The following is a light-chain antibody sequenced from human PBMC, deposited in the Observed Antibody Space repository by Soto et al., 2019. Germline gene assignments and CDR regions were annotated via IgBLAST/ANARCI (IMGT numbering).Light chain of an antibody. CDR3: SSYAGSDNLYV. CDR1: SGDVGGYDY. Sequence: QAVVTQPPSASGSPGQSVTISCTGTSGDVGGYDYVSWYQQHPGKAPKLMIYEVTKRPLGVPDRFSGSKSGNTASLTVSGLQAEDEADYYCSSYAGSDNLYVFGTGTKLTVL. CDR2: EVT. V-gene: IGLV2-8*01. J-gene: IGLJ1*01.